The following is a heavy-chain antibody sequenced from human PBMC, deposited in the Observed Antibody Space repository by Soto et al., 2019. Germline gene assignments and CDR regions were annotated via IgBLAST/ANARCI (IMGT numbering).Heavy chain of an antibody. CDR2: IYYSGST. CDR1: GGSISSYY. V-gene: IGHV4-59*01. D-gene: IGHD3-3*01. CDR3: ARENYDFWMGYFDY. Sequence: PSETLSLTCAVSGGSISSYYWSWIRQPPGKGLEWIGYIYYSGSTNYNPSLKSRVTISVDTSKNQFSLKLSSVTAADTAVYYCARENYDFWMGYFDYLGQGTLVTVSS. J-gene: IGHJ4*02.